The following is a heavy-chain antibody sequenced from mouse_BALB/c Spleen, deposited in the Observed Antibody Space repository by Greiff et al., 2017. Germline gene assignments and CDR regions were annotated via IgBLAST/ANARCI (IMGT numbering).Heavy chain of an antibody. CDR1: GFTFSSYG. V-gene: IGHV5-6*01. J-gene: IGHJ4*01. CDR3: ARQRRCDGYYVYAMDY. Sequence: EVQLVESGGDLVKPGGSLKLSCAASGFTFSSYGMSWVRQTPDKRLEWVATISSGGSYTYYTDSVKGRFTISRDNTKNTLYLQMSSLKYEDTAMYYCARQRRCDGYYVYAMDYWGQGTSVTVSS. D-gene: IGHD2-3*01. CDR2: ISSGGSYT.